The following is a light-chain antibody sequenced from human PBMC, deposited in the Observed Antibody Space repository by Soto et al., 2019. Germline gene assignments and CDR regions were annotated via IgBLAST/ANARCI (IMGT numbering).Light chain of an antibody. CDR2: NSY. V-gene: IGLV1-44*01. Sequence: QSVLTQPPSASGTPGQRVTISCSGSSSNIGSKTVNWYQQLPGTVPKLLIYNSYQRPSGDPDRFSDSKSGTSASLAISGLQSEDVADYSCAAWDSTLTGYVSGAVT. CDR3: AAWDSTLTGYV. CDR1: SSNIGSKT. J-gene: IGLJ1*01.